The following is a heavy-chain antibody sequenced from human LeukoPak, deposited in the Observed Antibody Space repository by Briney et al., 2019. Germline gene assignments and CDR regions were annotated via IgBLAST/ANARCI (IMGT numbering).Heavy chain of an antibody. CDR2: MYYSGST. V-gene: IGHV4-30-4*01. Sequence: PSQTLSLTCTVSGGSISSGDYYWSWIRQPPGKGLEWIAYMYYSGSTYYNPSLKSRVTMSADTSKNQLSLKLSSVTSAYTAVYYRPRPYYYDSRIDPWGQGILVTVSS. D-gene: IGHD3-22*01. CDR1: GGSISSGDYY. CDR3: PRPYYYDSRIDP. J-gene: IGHJ5*02.